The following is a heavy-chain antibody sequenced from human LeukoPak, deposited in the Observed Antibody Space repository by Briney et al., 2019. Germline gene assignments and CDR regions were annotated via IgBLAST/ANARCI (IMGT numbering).Heavy chain of an antibody. CDR3: ARAGSLWFGESKFDY. J-gene: IGHJ4*02. D-gene: IGHD3-10*01. V-gene: IGHV3-7*01. Sequence: PGGSLRLSCAASGFTFSSYWMSWVRQAPGKGLEWVANIKQDGSEKYYVDSVKGRFTISRDNAKNPLYLQMNSLRAEDTAVYYCARAGSLWFGESKFDYWGQGTLVTVSS. CDR2: IKQDGSEK. CDR1: GFTFSSYW.